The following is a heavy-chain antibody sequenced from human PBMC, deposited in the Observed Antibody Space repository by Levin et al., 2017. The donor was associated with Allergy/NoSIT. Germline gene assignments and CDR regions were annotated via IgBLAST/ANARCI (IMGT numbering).Heavy chain of an antibody. Sequence: GGSLRLSCQASGYSFTSYWFGWVRQRPGKGLEWMGLIFPSDSDTRVSPSFQGQIIMSVDKSISTAYLHWSSLQASDSAMYYCARRDSDGSNSFDFWGQGTLVTVSS. V-gene: IGHV5-51*01. CDR2: IFPSDSDT. CDR3: ARRDSDGSNSFDF. J-gene: IGHJ4*02. D-gene: IGHD4-23*01. CDR1: GYSFTSYW.